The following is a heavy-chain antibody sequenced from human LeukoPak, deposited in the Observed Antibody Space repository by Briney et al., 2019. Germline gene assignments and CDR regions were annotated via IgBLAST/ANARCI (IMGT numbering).Heavy chain of an antibody. Sequence: PGGSLRLSCAASGFTFSSYEMNWVRQAPGKGLEWVSYISSSGSTIYYADSVKGRFTISRDNAKNSLYLQMNSLRVEDTAVYYCARDPDHGAVDYWGQGTLVTVSS. CDR2: ISSSGSTI. D-gene: IGHD3-16*01. CDR3: ARDPDHGAVDY. V-gene: IGHV3-48*03. CDR1: GFTFSSYE. J-gene: IGHJ4*02.